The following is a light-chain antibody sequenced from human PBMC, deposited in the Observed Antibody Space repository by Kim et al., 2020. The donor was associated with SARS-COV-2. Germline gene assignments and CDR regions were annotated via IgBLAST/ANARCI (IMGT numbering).Light chain of an antibody. CDR2: DTS. CDR3: QQSDSLPPT. J-gene: IGKJ2*01. V-gene: IGKV1-33*01. Sequence: SASVGDRVTITCRASQDINNNLIWYQRKPGKAPKLLISDTSNLETGVPSMFSGSGSGTDFTFTISSLQPEDIATYYCQQSDSLPPTFGQGTKLEI. CDR1: QDINNN.